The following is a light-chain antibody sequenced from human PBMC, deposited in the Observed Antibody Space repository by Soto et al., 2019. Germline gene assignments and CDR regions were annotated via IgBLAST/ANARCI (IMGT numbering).Light chain of an antibody. Sequence: DIQMTQSPSTLSASVGDRVTITCRARQNINRWLALYQQRPGKAPNLLIHKASTLEVGVPSRFSGSASGTEFTLTISSLQTDDFAVYFSLQYNVYPLSFGGGTKVEIK. J-gene: IGKJ4*01. V-gene: IGKV1-5*03. CDR3: LQYNVYPLS. CDR2: KAS. CDR1: QNINRW.